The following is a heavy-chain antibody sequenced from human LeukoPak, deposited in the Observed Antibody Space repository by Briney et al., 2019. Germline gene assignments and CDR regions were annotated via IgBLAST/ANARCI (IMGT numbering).Heavy chain of an antibody. Sequence: GGSLRLSCAASGFTVSSNYMSWVRQAPGEGLEWVSIIYSDGSTYYADSVKGRFTISRDNSKNTLYLQMNSLRAEDTAVYYCARQGWGYYDSSGYYPGGFDYWGQGTLVTVSS. J-gene: IGHJ4*02. CDR3: ARQGWGYYDSSGYYPGGFDY. D-gene: IGHD3-22*01. CDR1: GFTVSSNY. CDR2: IYSDGST. V-gene: IGHV3-66*04.